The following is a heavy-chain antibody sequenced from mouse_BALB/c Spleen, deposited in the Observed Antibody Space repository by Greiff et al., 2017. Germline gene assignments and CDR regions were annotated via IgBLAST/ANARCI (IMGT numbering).Heavy chain of an antibody. CDR2: IDPENGNT. CDR1: GFNIKDYY. CDR3: ARFTTMDY. Sequence: EVKLQESGAELVRPGALVKLSCKASGFNIKDYYMHWVKQRPEQGLEWIGWIDPENGNTIYDPKFQGKASITADTSSNTAYLQLSSLTSEDTAVYYCARFTTMDYWGQGTSVTVSS. J-gene: IGHJ4*01. V-gene: IGHV14-1*02. D-gene: IGHD1-1*01.